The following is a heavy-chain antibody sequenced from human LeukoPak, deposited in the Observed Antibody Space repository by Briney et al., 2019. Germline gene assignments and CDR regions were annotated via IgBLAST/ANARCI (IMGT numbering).Heavy chain of an antibody. D-gene: IGHD6-13*01. J-gene: IGHJ3*02. Sequence: ASVKVSCKASGYTFTSYGISWVRQAPGQGLEWMGWISAYNGNTNYAQKLQGRVTMTTDTSTSTAYMELRSLRSDDTAVYYCAREASIAAAGDAFDIWGQGTIVTVSS. CDR1: GYTFTSYG. CDR2: ISAYNGNT. CDR3: AREASIAAAGDAFDI. V-gene: IGHV1-18*01.